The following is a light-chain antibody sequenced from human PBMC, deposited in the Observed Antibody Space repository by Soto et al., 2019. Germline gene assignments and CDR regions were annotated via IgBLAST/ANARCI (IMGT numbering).Light chain of an antibody. CDR1: SSDVGGYNY. V-gene: IGLV2-14*01. CDR3: SSYTRSSPLDV. J-gene: IGLJ1*01. CDR2: DVS. Sequence: QSALTQPASVSGSPGQSITISCTGTSSDVGGYNYVSWYQQHPGKAPKLMIYDVSNRPSGVSNRFSGSKSGNTASLTISGLQAEDEADYYCSSYTRSSPLDVFGTGTKVTVL.